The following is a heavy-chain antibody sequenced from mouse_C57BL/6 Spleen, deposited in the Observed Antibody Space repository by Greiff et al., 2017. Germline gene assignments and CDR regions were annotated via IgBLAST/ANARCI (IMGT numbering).Heavy chain of an antibody. CDR2: IDPETGGT. J-gene: IGHJ3*01. CDR1: GYTFTDYE. V-gene: IGHV1-15*01. Sequence: QVQLQQSGAELVRPGASVTLSCKASGYTFTDYEMHWVKQTPVHGLEWIGAIDPETGGTAYNQKFKGKAILTADNSSSTAYMELRSLTSEDSAVXYCTKGLLFAYWGQGTLVTVSA. CDR3: TKGLLFAY. D-gene: IGHD3-3*01.